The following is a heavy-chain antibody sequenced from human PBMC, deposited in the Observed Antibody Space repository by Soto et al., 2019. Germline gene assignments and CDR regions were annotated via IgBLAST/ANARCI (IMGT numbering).Heavy chain of an antibody. CDR1: GYSVTSSDYY. CDR3: APLSVSLSGPYGINV. Sequence: SETLSLTCSVSGYSVTSSDYYWAWIRQPPGKGLEWIGSMFYSGLTYYNPSLKSRVTLSVDTSKNQFSVRLNSVTAADTAVYYCAPLSVSLSGPYGINVWGQGTTATVYS. V-gene: IGHV4-39*01. J-gene: IGHJ6*02. CDR2: MFYSGLT. D-gene: IGHD2-15*01.